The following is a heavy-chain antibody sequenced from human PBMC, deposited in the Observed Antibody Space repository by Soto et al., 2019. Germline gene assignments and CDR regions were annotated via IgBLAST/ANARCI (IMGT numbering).Heavy chain of an antibody. D-gene: IGHD3-10*01. CDR3: ARDGSPYYYYGMDV. Sequence: QVQLVESGGSVVQPGGSLRLSCAASGFTFSSYAMHWVRQAPGKGLEWVAVISYDGSNKYYADSVKGRFTISRDHFTNTLYLQMNSPRAEDTAVYYCARDGSPYYYYGMDVWGQGTTVTVSS. CDR2: ISYDGSNK. CDR1: GFTFSSYA. J-gene: IGHJ6*02. V-gene: IGHV3-30-3*01.